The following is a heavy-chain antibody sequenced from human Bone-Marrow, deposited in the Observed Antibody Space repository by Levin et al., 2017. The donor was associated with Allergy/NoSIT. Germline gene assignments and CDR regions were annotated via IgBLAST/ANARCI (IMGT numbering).Heavy chain of an antibody. CDR2: MSASGGTT. CDR1: GVAFGSYA. CDR3: AKLKALYDGLDS. V-gene: IGHV3-23*01. Sequence: PGGSLRLFCAASGVAFGSYAMTWVRQAPGKGPEWVSTMSASGGTTRYADSVKGRFTVSRDNAKNTLYLQMDSLRAEDTAIYFCAKLKALYDGLDSCGQGTLVSVS. D-gene: IGHD5-24*01. J-gene: IGHJ5*02.